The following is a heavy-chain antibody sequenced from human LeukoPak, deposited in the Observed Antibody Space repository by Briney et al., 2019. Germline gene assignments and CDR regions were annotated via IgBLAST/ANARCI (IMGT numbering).Heavy chain of an antibody. D-gene: IGHD6-13*01. Sequence: ASVKVSCKASGGTFSSYAISWVRQAPGQGLEWMGRIIPILGIANYAQKFQGRVTITADKSTSTAYMELSSLRSEDTAVYYCASGGQQQLVPGYYYYGMDVWGQGTTVTVSS. CDR2: IIPILGIA. CDR1: GGTFSSYA. J-gene: IGHJ6*02. V-gene: IGHV1-69*04. CDR3: ASGGQQQLVPGYYYYGMDV.